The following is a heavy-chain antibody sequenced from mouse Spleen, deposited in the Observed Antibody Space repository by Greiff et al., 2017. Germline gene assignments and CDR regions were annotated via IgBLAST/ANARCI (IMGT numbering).Heavy chain of an antibody. Sequence: EVQLQQSGPELVKPGASVKMSCKASGYTFTDYNMHWVKQSHGKSLEWIGYINPNSGGTSYNQKFKGKATLTVNKSSSTAYMELRSLTSEDSAVYYCARAGTYGKRAFDYWGQGTPLTVSS. D-gene: IGHD2-1*01. CDR3: ARAGTYGKRAFDY. CDR2: INPNSGGT. V-gene: IGHV1-22*01. CDR1: GYTFTDYN. J-gene: IGHJ2*01.